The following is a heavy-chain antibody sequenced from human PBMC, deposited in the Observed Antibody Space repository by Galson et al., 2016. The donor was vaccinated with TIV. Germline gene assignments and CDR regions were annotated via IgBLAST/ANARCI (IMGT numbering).Heavy chain of an antibody. Sequence: SVKVSCKASGYTFIRYGISWVRQAPGQGLEWMGWISTFNDNTKYAQKFQGRVTMTTDTSTSTVSMELRSLRSDDTAVYYCARDRLDIVAVPPGIKLGFWGQGTLVTV. V-gene: IGHV1-18*01. CDR3: ARDRLDIVAVPPGIKLGF. CDR2: ISTFNDNT. D-gene: IGHD2-2*03. J-gene: IGHJ4*02. CDR1: GYTFIRYG.